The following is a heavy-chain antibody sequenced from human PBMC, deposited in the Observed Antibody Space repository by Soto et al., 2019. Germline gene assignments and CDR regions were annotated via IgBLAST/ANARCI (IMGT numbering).Heavy chain of an antibody. J-gene: IGHJ4*02. Sequence: ASVKVSCKASGYTFTSYGISWVRQAPGQGLEWMGWISAYNGNTNYAQKFQGRVTITRDTSASTAYMELSSLRSEDTAVYYCARDLRGYDYTYFDYWGQGTLVTVS. CDR2: ISAYNGNT. CDR3: ARDLRGYDYTYFDY. V-gene: IGHV1-18*01. CDR1: GYTFTSYG. D-gene: IGHD5-12*01.